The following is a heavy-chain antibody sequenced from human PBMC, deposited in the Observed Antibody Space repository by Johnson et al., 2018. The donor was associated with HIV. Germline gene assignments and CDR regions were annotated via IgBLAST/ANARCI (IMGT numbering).Heavy chain of an antibody. CDR3: AREDSSSCYLAFDI. Sequence: QVQLVESGGGVVQPGRSLRLSCAASGFTFSSYGMHWVRQAPGQGLEWVAVISYDGSNKYYADSVKGRFTISRDNSTNTLYLQMNSLRAEDTAVYYCAREDSSSCYLAFDIWGQGTMVTVSS. CDR1: GFTFSSYG. D-gene: IGHD6-13*01. V-gene: IGHV3-30*03. J-gene: IGHJ3*02. CDR2: ISYDGSNK.